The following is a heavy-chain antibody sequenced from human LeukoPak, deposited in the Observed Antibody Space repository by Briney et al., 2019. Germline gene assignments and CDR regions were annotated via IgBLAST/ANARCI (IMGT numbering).Heavy chain of an antibody. CDR1: EYNFGNYW. CDR2: IYPVDCDT. V-gene: IGHV5-51*01. J-gene: IGHJ6*02. Sequence: GESLKISCKASEYNFGNYWIAWVRQMPGKGLEWMGIIYPVDCDTRYSPSFQGQVTISADKSISTAYLQWSSLKTSDSAMYYCARQEYTYGDMDVWGQGTTVTVSS. D-gene: IGHD5-18*01. CDR3: ARQEYTYGDMDV.